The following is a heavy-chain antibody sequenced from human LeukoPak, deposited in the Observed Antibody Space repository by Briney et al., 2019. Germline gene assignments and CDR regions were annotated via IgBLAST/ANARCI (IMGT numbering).Heavy chain of an antibody. J-gene: IGHJ6*03. Sequence: SETLSLTCTVSGGSISSSSYYWGWIRQPPGKGLEWIGSIYYSGSTYYNPSLKSRVTISVDTSKNQFSLKLSSVTAADTAVYYCAREGRRGYYGSGRIYYMDVWGKGTTVTVSS. CDR3: AREGRRGYYGSGRIYYMDV. V-gene: IGHV4-39*07. CDR2: IYYSGST. D-gene: IGHD3-10*01. CDR1: GGSISSSSYY.